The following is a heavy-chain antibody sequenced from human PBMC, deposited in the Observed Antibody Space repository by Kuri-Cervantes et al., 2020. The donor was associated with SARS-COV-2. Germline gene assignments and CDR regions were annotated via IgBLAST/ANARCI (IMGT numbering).Heavy chain of an antibody. Sequence: ESLKISCTVSGGSISSSSYYWGWIRQPPGKGLEWIGSIYYSGSTYYNPSLKSRVTMSVDTSKNQFSLKPSSVTAADTAVYYCARGGGGYCSSTSCYSYWGQGTLVTVSS. J-gene: IGHJ4*02. CDR1: GGSISSSSYY. CDR3: ARGGGGYCSSTSCYSY. D-gene: IGHD2-2*02. V-gene: IGHV4-39*07. CDR2: IYYSGST.